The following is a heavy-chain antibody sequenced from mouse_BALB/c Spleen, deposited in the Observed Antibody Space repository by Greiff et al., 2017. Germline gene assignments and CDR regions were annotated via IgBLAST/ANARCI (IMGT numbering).Heavy chain of an antibody. CDR3: ARGIYYYGSSVYYAMDY. Sequence: EVQLQQSGPELVKPGASVKIPCKASGYTFTDYNMDWVKQSHGKSLEWIGDINPNNGGTIYNQKFKGKATLTVDKSSSTAYMELRSLTSEDTAVYYCARGIYYYGSSVYYAMDYWGQGTSVTVSS. CDR2: INPNNGGT. V-gene: IGHV1-18*01. D-gene: IGHD1-1*01. CDR1: GYTFTDYN. J-gene: IGHJ4*01.